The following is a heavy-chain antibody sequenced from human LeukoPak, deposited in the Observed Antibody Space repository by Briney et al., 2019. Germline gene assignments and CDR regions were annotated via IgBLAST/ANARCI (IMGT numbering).Heavy chain of an antibody. CDR3: ARDRRVPAAIPFDY. Sequence: ASVKVSCKASGYTFTSYDINWVRQAPGQGLEWMGWINPNSGGTNYAQKFQGRVTMTRDTSISTAYMELSRLRSDDTAVYYCARDRRVPAAIPFDYWGQGTLVTVSS. V-gene: IGHV1-2*02. CDR2: INPNSGGT. J-gene: IGHJ4*02. D-gene: IGHD2-2*02. CDR1: GYTFTSYD.